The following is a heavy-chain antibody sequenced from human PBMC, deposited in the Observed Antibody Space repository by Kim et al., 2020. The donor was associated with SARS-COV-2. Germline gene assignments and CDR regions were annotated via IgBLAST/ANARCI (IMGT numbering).Heavy chain of an antibody. CDR1: GYTFTSYA. CDR3: ARRPYGSGSSYWYFDL. V-gene: IGHV7-4-1*02. J-gene: IGHJ2*01. CDR2: INTNTGNP. Sequence: ASVKVSCKASGYTFTSYAINWLRRAPGQGLEWMGWINTNTGNPTYAQGFTGRFVFSLDTSVSTAYLQISSLKAEDTAVYYCARRPYGSGSSYWYFDLWGRGTLVPVSS. D-gene: IGHD3-10*01.